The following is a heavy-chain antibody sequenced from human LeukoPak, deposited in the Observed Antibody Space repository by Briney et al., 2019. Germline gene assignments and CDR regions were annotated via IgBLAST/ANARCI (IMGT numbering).Heavy chain of an antibody. V-gene: IGHV1-18*01. CDR3: ARDRPIFGVVITSYYYYYYMDV. D-gene: IGHD3-3*01. Sequence: AASVKVSRKASGYTFTSYGISWVRQAPGQGLEWMGWISAYNGNTNYAQKLQGRVTMTTDTSTSTAYMELRSLRSDDTAVYYCARDRPIFGVVITSYYYYYYMDVWGKGTTVTVSS. J-gene: IGHJ6*03. CDR2: ISAYNGNT. CDR1: GYTFTSYG.